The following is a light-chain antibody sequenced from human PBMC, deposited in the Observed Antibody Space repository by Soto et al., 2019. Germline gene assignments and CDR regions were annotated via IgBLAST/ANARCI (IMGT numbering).Light chain of an antibody. V-gene: IGLV2-14*01. CDR3: SSYTSGSTVV. J-gene: IGLJ3*02. CDR1: SSDVGGYNY. CDR2: DVS. Sequence: QSVLTQPASVSGSPGQSLTISCTGTSSDVGGYNYVSWYQQHPGKAPKLMICDVSNRPSGVSNRFSGSKSGNTASLTISGLQAEDEADYYCSSYTSGSTVVFGGGTQLTVL.